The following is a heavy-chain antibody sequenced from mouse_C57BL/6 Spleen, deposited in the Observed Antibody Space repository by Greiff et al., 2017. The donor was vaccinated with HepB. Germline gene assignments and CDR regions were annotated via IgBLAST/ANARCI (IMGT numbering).Heavy chain of an antibody. D-gene: IGHD1-1*01. CDR2: IYPGSGNT. J-gene: IGHJ3*01. CDR1: GYTFTDYY. V-gene: IGHV1-84*01. Sequence: VQRVESGPELVKPGASVKISCKASGYTFTDYYINWVKQRPGQGLEWIGWIYPGSGNTKYNEKFKGKATLTVDTSSSTAYMQLSSLTSEDSAVYFCARGDYYGSSYVEFAYWGQGTLVTVSA. CDR3: ARGDYYGSSYVEFAY.